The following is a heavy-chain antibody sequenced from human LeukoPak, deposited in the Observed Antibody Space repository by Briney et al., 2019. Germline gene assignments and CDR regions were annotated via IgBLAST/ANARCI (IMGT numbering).Heavy chain of an antibody. CDR2: LNTDGAWI. V-gene: IGHV3-23*01. J-gene: IGHJ4*02. Sequence: GGSLRLSCAASGFTFRSYVMSWVRLAPGKGLEWVSGLNTDGAWIYYADSVKGRFTISRDNSENTLYLQMSSLRAEDTAVYYCAKDRGRYYDSSGYYWGYYFDSWGQGILVTVST. CDR3: AKDRGRYYDSSGYYWGYYFDS. CDR1: GFTFRSYV. D-gene: IGHD3-22*01.